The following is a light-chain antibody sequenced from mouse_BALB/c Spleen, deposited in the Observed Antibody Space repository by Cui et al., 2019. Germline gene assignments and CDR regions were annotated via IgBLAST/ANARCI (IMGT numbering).Light chain of an antibody. Sequence: QIVLTQSPAIMSASLGARVTMTFTASSSVRSSYLHWYQQKPRSSPKLWIYTTSNLASGVPARFSGSGSGTSYSLTISSMEAEDAATYYCHQYHRSPFTFGSGTKLEIK. CDR1: SSVRSSY. CDR2: TTS. J-gene: IGKJ4*01. CDR3: HQYHRSPFT. V-gene: IGKV4-74*01.